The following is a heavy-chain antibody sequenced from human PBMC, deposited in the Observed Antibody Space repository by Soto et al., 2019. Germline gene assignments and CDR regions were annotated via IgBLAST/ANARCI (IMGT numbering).Heavy chain of an antibody. CDR2: INHLGSI. CDR3: ARGGISHWAYFYYMDV. Sequence: SETLSLTSVVSGGSLSDYFWSWIRQPPGMALEWIGEINHLGSINYNPSLKSRVTMSVDTSKNQFSLTLDSVTAADTATYYCARGGISHWAYFYYMDVWDRGTTVTVSS. CDR1: GGSLSDYF. D-gene: IGHD2-21*01. V-gene: IGHV4-34*01. J-gene: IGHJ6*03.